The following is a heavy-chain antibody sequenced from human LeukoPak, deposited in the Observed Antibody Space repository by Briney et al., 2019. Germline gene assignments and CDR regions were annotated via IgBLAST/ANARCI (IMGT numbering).Heavy chain of an antibody. J-gene: IGHJ6*04. D-gene: IGHD3-10*01. CDR2: IYSGGST. CDR1: GFTVSSNY. V-gene: IGHV3-53*01. CDR3: ASGITRVRGAMTYGMDV. Sequence: PGGSLRLSCAASGFTVSSNYMSWVRQAPGKGLEWVSVIYSGGSTYYADSVKGRFTMTRDNSKNTLYLQMNSLRAEDTAVYYCASGITRVRGAMTYGMDVWGKGTTVTVSS.